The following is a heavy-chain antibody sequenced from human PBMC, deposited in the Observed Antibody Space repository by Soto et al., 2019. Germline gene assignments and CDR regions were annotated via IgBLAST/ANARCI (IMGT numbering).Heavy chain of an antibody. V-gene: IGHV3-9*01. CDR3: AKGYSYGYDAFDI. CDR2: ISWNSGSI. CDR1: GFTFDDYA. D-gene: IGHD5-18*01. J-gene: IGHJ3*02. Sequence: GGSLRLSCAASGFTFDDYAMHWVRQAPGKGLEWVSGISWNSGSIGYADSVKGRFTISRDNAKNSLYLQMNSLRAEDTALYYCAKGYSYGYDAFDIWGQGTMVTVSS.